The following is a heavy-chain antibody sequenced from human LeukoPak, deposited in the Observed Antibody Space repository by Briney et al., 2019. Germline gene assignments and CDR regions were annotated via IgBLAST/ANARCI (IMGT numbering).Heavy chain of an antibody. CDR1: GFTFSSYA. V-gene: IGHV3-23*01. CDR2: LNRDGTRT. Sequence: GGSLRLSCSVSGFTFSSYAMNWVRQVPGKGLEWVSTLNRDGTRTYYSLSSSGRFIVSRDNSMNTLYLQMNGLRADDTAVYYCARDRGGYSTDFDFWGQGTLVTVTS. J-gene: IGHJ4*02. D-gene: IGHD6-13*01. CDR3: ARDRGGYSTDFDF.